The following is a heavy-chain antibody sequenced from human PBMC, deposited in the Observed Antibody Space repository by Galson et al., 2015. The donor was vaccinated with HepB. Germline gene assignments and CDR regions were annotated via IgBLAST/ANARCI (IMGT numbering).Heavy chain of an antibody. J-gene: IGHJ5*02. D-gene: IGHD6-19*01. CDR1: GLTFNHYN. Sequence: SLRLSCAASGLTFNHYNMNCVRQAPGKGLEWVSSISSSSDYIYYADSVKGRFTISRDNAKNSLYLQMSSLGAEDTAMYYCARDWGIAVAGTWWFDPWGQGTLVTVSS. V-gene: IGHV3-21*01. CDR2: ISSSSDYI. CDR3: ARDWGIAVAGTWWFDP.